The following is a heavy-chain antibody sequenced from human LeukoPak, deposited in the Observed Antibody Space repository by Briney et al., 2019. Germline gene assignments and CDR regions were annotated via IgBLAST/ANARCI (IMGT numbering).Heavy chain of an antibody. CDR1: GTTFSSYA. CDR3: ASDRYSSGYDFQH. CDR2: ITYDGSDK. Sequence: GRPLRLPCTASGTTFSSYAMPWVRQAPGKGLEWVAVITYDGSDKYYADSVKGRFPIPRDNSKNTLSRQMNSLRAEDAVLYYCASDRYSSGYDFQHWGQGTLVTASS. J-gene: IGHJ1*01. D-gene: IGHD6-19*01. V-gene: IGHV3-30-3*01.